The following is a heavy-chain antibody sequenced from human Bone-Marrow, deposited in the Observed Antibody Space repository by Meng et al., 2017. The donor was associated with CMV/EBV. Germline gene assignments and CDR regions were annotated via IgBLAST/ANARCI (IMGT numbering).Heavy chain of an antibody. V-gene: IGHV1-46*01. CDR3: ARDFRPQQQLVFYYYYGMDV. D-gene: IGHD6-13*01. CDR2: INPSGGST. CDR1: GYTFTSYY. Sequence: ASVKVSCKASGYTFTSYYMHWVRQAPGQGLEWMGIINPSGGSTSYAQKFQGRVTMTRDTSTSTVYMELSSLRSEDTAVYYCARDFRPQQQLVFYYYYGMDVWGQGTTVTVSS. J-gene: IGHJ6*02.